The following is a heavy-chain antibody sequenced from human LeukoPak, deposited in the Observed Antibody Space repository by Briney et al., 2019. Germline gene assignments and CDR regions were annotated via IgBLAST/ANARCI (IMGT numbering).Heavy chain of an antibody. CDR2: MNPKSGNT. CDR1: GYTFTSYD. J-gene: IGHJ4*02. CDR3: ASAVNHCSGGSCYSSSFDY. D-gene: IGHD2-15*01. Sequence: ASVKVSCKASGYTFTSYDINWVRQATGQGLEWMGWMNPKSGNTGYAQKFQGRVTMTRNTSISTAYMELSSLRSEDTAVYYCASAVNHCSGGSCYSSSFDYWGQGTLVTVSS. V-gene: IGHV1-8*01.